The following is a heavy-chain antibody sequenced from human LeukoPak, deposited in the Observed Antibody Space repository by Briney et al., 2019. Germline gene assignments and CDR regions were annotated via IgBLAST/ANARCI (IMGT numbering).Heavy chain of an antibody. V-gene: IGHV4-61*01. CDR2: ISYSGST. Sequence: PSETLSLTCTVSGGSVSSGSYYWSWIRQPPGKGLEWIGYISYSGSTNYNPSLKSRVTISVDTSKNQFSLKVSSVTAADTAVYYCARHWSHSVAQFGRSYWFDPWGQGTLVTVSS. CDR3: ARHWSHSVAQFGRSYWFDP. J-gene: IGHJ5*02. D-gene: IGHD2-15*01. CDR1: GGSVSSGSYY.